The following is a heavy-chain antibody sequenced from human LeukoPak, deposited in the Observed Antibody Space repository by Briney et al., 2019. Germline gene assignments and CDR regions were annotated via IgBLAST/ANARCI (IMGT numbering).Heavy chain of an antibody. V-gene: IGHV1-18*01. CDR2: IGTYGGDT. D-gene: IGHD3-22*01. Sequence: ASVKVSCKATSRISWVRQAPGQGLEWMGWIGTYGGDTYYAQKFQGRITVTTDTSTSTVYMELRNLRSDDTAVYYCARDLWNFYDDSGYNRDFDSWGQGTLITVSS. CDR1: TSR. J-gene: IGHJ5*01. CDR3: ARDLWNFYDDSGYNRDFDS.